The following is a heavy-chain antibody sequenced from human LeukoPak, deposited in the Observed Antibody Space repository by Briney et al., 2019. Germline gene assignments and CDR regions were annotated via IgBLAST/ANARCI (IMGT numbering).Heavy chain of an antibody. Sequence: ASVKVSCKASGYVFITYGINWVRQAPGQGLEWMGWINTSNGYPDYAQNFQGRITMTTDTSTDTVYMELGSLSSGDTAVYYCARDQYYHGLGSYYDWGQGTLVTVSS. J-gene: IGHJ4*02. D-gene: IGHD3-10*01. CDR2: INTSNGYP. V-gene: IGHV1-18*01. CDR3: ARDQYYHGLGSYYD. CDR1: GYVFITYG.